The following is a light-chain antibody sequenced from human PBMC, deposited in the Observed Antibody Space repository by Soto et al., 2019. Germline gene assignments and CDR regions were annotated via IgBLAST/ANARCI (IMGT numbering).Light chain of an antibody. CDR3: QQYNNWPWT. CDR2: GAS. Sequence: EIVMTQSPATLAVSPGARATLSCGASQSARINLAWYQQKPGQAPRLLIYGASTRATGIPARFSGSGSGTEFTLTISSLQSEDFAVYYCQQYNNWPWTFGQGTKVDI. J-gene: IGKJ1*01. CDR1: QSARIN. V-gene: IGKV3-15*01.